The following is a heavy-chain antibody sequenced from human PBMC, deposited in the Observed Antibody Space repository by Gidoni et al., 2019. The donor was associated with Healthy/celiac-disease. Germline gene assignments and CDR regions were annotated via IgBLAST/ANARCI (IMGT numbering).Heavy chain of an antibody. D-gene: IGHD5-18*01. J-gene: IGHJ6*02. V-gene: IGHV4-59*01. CDR2: IYYSGST. Sequence: QVQLQESGPGLVKPSETLSLTCTVSGGSISSYYWSWIRQPPGKGLEWIGYIYYSGSTNYNPSLKSRVTISVDTSKNQFSLKLSSVTAADTAVYYCASLSGYSYGVNYYYYGMDVWGQGTTVTVSS. CDR3: ASLSGYSYGVNYYYYGMDV. CDR1: GGSISSYY.